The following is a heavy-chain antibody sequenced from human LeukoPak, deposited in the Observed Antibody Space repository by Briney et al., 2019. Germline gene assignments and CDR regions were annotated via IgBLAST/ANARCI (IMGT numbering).Heavy chain of an antibody. V-gene: IGHV3-23*01. CDR3: AKEGSGSLVSDR. J-gene: IGHJ5*02. CDR1: GFTFSSYG. D-gene: IGHD3-10*01. CDR2: ISGSGGST. Sequence: PGGSLRLSCAASGFTFSSYGMSWVRQAPGKGLEWVSGISGSGGSTYYADSLKGRFTISRDNSKNTVYLQMNSLRAEDTAVYYCAKEGSGSLVSDRWGQGTLVTVSS.